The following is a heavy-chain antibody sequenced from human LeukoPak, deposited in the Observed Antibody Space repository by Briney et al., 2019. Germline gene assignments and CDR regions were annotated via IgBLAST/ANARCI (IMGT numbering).Heavy chain of an antibody. CDR1: GFTFSSYG. CDR2: KSYDGSNK. CDR3: AKETYNILTGYYYGMDV. Sequence: PGGSLRLSCAASGFTFSSYGMHWVRQAPGKGLEWVAVKSYDGSNKYYADSVKGRFTISRDNSKNTLYLQMNSLRAEDTAVYYCAKETYNILTGYYYGMDVWGQGTTVTVSS. J-gene: IGHJ6*02. V-gene: IGHV3-30*18. D-gene: IGHD3-9*01.